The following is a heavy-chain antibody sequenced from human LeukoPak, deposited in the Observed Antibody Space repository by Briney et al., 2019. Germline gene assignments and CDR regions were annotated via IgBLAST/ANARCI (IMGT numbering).Heavy chain of an antibody. CDR1: GFTFDDYA. Sequence: GRSLRLSCAASGFTFDDYAMHWVRQAPGKGLEWVSGISWNSGSIGYVDSVKGRFIISRDNAKNSLYLQMNSLRAEDTALYYCAKGGVVAGTGLSHWGQGTLVTVSS. CDR3: AKGGVVAGTGLSH. V-gene: IGHV3-9*01. CDR2: ISWNSGSI. D-gene: IGHD6-19*01. J-gene: IGHJ4*02.